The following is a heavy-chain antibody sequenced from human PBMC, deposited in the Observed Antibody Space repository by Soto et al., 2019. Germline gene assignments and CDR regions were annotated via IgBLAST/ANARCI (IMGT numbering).Heavy chain of an antibody. CDR3: ASGGAAMVTYYYYGMDV. D-gene: IGHD5-18*01. CDR2: ISYDGSNK. CDR1: GFTFSSYA. J-gene: IGHJ6*02. V-gene: IGHV3-30-3*01. Sequence: QVQLVESGGGVVQPGRSLRLSCAASGFTFSSYAMHWVRQAPGKGLEWVAVISYDGSNKYYADSVKGRFTISRDNSKNTLYLQMNSLRAEDTAVYYCASGGAAMVTYYYYGMDVWGQGTTVTVSS.